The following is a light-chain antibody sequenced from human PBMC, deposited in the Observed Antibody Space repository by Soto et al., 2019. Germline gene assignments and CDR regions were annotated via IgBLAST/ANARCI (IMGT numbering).Light chain of an antibody. CDR3: QQRSNWIT. CDR2: GAS. Sequence: EIVLTQSPCALSLSPGEGATLSCRASQSVTNSYLAWYQQRPGQAPRLLIYGASLRATGIPDRFSSSGSGTDFTLTIGRLEPEDFAVYYCQQRSNWITFGQGTRLEI. J-gene: IGKJ5*01. CDR1: QSVTNSY. V-gene: IGKV3D-20*02.